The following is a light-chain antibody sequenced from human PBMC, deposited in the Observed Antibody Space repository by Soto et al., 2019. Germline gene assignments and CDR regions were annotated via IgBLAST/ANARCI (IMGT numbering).Light chain of an antibody. CDR1: SSDVGGYNY. CDR2: AVN. V-gene: IGLV2-11*01. Sequence: QSALTQPRSVSGSPGQSVTISCTGTSSDVGGYNYVSWYQQHPGKAPKLMIYAVNARPSGVPDRFSGSKSGNTASLTISGLQAEDEADCYCCSYAGSYTDVFGTGTKVTVL. CDR3: CSYAGSYTDV. J-gene: IGLJ1*01.